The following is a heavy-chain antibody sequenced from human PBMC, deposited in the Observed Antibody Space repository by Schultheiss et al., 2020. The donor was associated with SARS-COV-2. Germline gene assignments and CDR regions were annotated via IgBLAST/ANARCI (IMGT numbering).Heavy chain of an antibody. CDR2: ISYDGSNK. Sequence: GKSLKISCAASGFIFSSNGMHWVRQAPGKGLEWVAVISYDGSNKYYADSVKGRFTISRDNSKNTLYLQMNSLRAEDTAVYYCARDITIFGVVTLFDYWGQGTLVTVSS. V-gene: IGHV3-33*05. CDR3: ARDITIFGVVTLFDY. CDR1: GFIFSSNG. D-gene: IGHD3-3*01. J-gene: IGHJ4*02.